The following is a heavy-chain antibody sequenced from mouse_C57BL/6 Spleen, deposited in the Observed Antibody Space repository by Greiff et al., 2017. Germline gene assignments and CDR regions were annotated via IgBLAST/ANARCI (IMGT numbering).Heavy chain of an antibody. CDR2: ILPGSGST. J-gene: IGHJ2*01. CDR3: SRSGRSSGYLSHFDD. D-gene: IGHD3-2*02. CDR1: GYTFTGYW. Sequence: QVLLQQSGAELMKPGASVKLSCTATGYTFTGYWIEWVKQRPGHGLEWIGEILPGSGSTNYNEKVKGKATFTADTSSNTAYLQLSSLTTEDSAIYYCSRSGRSSGYLSHFDDWGQGTTVT. V-gene: IGHV1-9*01.